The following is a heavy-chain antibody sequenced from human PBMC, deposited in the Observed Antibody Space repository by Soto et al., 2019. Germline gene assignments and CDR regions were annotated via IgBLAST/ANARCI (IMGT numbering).Heavy chain of an antibody. CDR2: IYPGDSDT. CDR1: GYSFTSYW. Sequence: PGEALKISWKGSGYSFTSYWIGWVRQMPGKGLELMGIIYPGDSDTRYSQSFQGQVTISDDKSISTAYLQWSSLKASETAMYYCARSPPDYYSYYGMHXWGQGTTVTVS. J-gene: IGHJ6*02. CDR3: ARSPPDYYSYYGMHX. V-gene: IGHV5-51*01.